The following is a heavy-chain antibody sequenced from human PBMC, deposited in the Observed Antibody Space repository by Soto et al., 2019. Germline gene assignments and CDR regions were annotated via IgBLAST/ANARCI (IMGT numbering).Heavy chain of an antibody. J-gene: IGHJ1*01. D-gene: IGHD3-10*01. CDR2: LTIVA. Sequence: GGSLRLSCAGSGFMFSNYGMSWVRRAPGKGLEWVAGLTIVAYYTDSVKGRFTISRDNSKNTLYLQMNSLSAVDTAVYYCAKSYSDYVEYFQHWGQGTPVTVSS. CDR3: AKSYSDYVEYFQH. CDR1: GFMFSNYG. V-gene: IGHV3-23*01.